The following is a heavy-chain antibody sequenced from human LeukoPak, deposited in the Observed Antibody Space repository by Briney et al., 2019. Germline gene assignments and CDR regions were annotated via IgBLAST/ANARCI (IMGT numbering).Heavy chain of an antibody. CDR2: IYYNGDT. CDR1: GGSMISYY. D-gene: IGHD4-23*01. Sequence: SETLSLTCTVSGGSMISYYWTWIRQAPGKGQEWIGYIYYNGDTNYNPSLKSRVTMSIDTSKTHFSLNLRSVTAADTAVYYGTRGTTVISLDYWGQGILVTVSS. V-gene: IGHV4-59*01. CDR3: TRGTTVISLDY. J-gene: IGHJ4*02.